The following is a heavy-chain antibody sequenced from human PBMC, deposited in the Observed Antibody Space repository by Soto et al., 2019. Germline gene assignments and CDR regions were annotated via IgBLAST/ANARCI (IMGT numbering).Heavy chain of an antibody. CDR2: ISSSGSTI. CDR3: ARGDTVTGGYGMAV. Sequence: QVQLVESGGDLVKPGGSLRVSCAASGFTFSDYHMRWFRQAPGEGLEWVSYISSSGSTIYYADSVKGRFTISRDNAKNALVSQMNSLGAEDTGVYYCARGDTVTGGYGMAVWGQGTTVTVSS. D-gene: IGHD7-27*01. V-gene: IGHV3-11*01. J-gene: IGHJ6*02. CDR1: GFTFSDYH.